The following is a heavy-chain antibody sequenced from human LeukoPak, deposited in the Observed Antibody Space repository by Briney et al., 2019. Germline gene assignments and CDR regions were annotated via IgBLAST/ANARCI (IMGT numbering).Heavy chain of an antibody. J-gene: IGHJ4*02. CDR1: GGSISSGSYY. Sequence: PSETLSLTCTVSGGSISSGSYYWGWIRQPPGKGLEWIGSIYYSGSTYYNPSLKSRVTISVDTSKNQFSLKLSSVTAADTAVYYCARGVPDDYRVDYWGQGTLVTVSS. CDR2: IYYSGST. D-gene: IGHD4-11*01. V-gene: IGHV4-39*01. CDR3: ARGVPDDYRVDY.